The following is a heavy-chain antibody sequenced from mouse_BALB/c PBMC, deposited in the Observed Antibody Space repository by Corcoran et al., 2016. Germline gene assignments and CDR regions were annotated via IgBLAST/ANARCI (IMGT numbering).Heavy chain of an antibody. CDR1: GYSFTGYY. J-gene: IGHJ3*01. Sequence: EVQLQQSGPELVKPGASVKISCKASGYSFTGYYMHWVKQSHVKSLEWIGRNNPYNGATSYNQNFKDKASLTVDKSSSTAYMELHSRTSEDSAVYYCARSGVGKITTVATGFAYWGQGTLVTVSA. D-gene: IGHD1-1*01. CDR3: ARSGVGKITTVATGFAY. CDR2: NNPYNGAT. V-gene: IGHV1-26*01.